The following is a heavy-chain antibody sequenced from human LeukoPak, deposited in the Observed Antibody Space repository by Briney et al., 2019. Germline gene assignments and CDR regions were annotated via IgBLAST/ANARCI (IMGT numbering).Heavy chain of an antibody. CDR1: GGSISSSSYY. J-gene: IGHJ4*02. CDR3: ARERFFYFDY. V-gene: IGHV4-39*07. D-gene: IGHD3-10*01. Sequence: PSETLSLTCTVSGGSISSSSYYWGWIRQPPGKGLEWIGSIYYSGSTYYNPSLKSRVTISVDRSKNQFSLKLSSVTAADTAVYYCARERFFYFDYWGQGTLVTVSS. CDR2: IYYSGST.